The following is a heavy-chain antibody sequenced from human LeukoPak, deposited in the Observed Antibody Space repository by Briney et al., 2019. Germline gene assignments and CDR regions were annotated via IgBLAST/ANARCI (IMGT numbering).Heavy chain of an antibody. J-gene: IGHJ1*01. CDR1: GFTFSTYW. D-gene: IGHD1-26*01. Sequence: GGSLRLSCAASGFTFSTYWMTWVRQAPGKGLEWVANINQDGSEKHFVDSVKGRFTISRDNAKNSLYLQMNSLRAGDTAVYYCASHYWSYWGQGTLVTVSS. CDR3: ASHYWSY. V-gene: IGHV3-7*02. CDR2: INQDGSEK.